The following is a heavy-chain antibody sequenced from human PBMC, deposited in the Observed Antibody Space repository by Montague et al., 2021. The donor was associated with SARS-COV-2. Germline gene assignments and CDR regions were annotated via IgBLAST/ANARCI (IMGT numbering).Heavy chain of an antibody. J-gene: IGHJ4*02. CDR2: IDWDEDQ. V-gene: IGHV2-70*01. CDR3: AHLIRYYDIFTGIPFDY. Sequence: PALVKPTQTLTLTCTFSGFSLNTSGMCVSWIRQPPGKALEWLALIDWDEDQYYSTSLKTRLTISKDTSKNQVVLTMTNMDPIDTATYYCAHLIRYYDIFTGIPFDYWGQGTQVTVSS. D-gene: IGHD3-9*01. CDR1: GFSLNTSGMC.